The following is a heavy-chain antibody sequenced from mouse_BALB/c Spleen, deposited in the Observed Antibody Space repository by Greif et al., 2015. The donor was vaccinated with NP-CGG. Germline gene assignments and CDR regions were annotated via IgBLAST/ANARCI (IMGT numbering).Heavy chain of an antibody. V-gene: IGHV5-4*02. CDR3: ARDWYYANWYFDV. J-gene: IGHJ1*01. CDR1: GFTFSDYY. Sequence: EVQVVESGGGLVKPGGSLKLSCAASGFTFSDYYMYWVRQTPEKRLEWVATISDGGSYTYYPDSVKGRFTISRDNAKNNLYLQMSSLKSEDTAMYYCARDWYYANWYFDVWGAGTTVTVSS. CDR2: ISDGGSYT. D-gene: IGHD1-1*01.